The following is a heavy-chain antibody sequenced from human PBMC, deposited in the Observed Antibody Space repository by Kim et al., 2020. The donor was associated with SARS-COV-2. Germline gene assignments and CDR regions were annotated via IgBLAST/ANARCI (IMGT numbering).Heavy chain of an antibody. CDR2: IDPSGGST. V-gene: IGHV1-46*01. Sequence: ASVKVSCKASGYTFTSYYMHWVRQAPGQGLEWMGIIDPSGGSTSYPQRFQGRVTMTRDTSTSTVYMELSSLRSEDTAVYYCAREISMTYYFDYWGQGTLVTVSS. CDR3: AREISMTYYFDY. J-gene: IGHJ4*02. CDR1: GYTFTSYY.